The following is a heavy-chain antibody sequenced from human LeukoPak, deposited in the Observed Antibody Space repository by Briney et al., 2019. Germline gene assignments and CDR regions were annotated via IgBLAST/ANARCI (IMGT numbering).Heavy chain of an antibody. J-gene: IGHJ4*02. CDR1: GFTFSNYA. V-gene: IGHV3-23*01. CDR2: ISYGDGGT. Sequence: GGSLRLSCETSGFTFSNYAMSWVRQAPGRGLEWVSGISYGDGGTYYADSVKGRFTISRDNSKNSLYLQMNSLRAEDTAVYYCARVSVIGAANPFDYWGQGTLVTVSS. CDR3: ARVSVIGAANPFDY. D-gene: IGHD2-15*01.